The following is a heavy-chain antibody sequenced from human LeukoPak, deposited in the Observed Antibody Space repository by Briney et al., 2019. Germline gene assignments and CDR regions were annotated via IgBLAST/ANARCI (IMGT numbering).Heavy chain of an antibody. CDR2: INHSGST. J-gene: IGHJ4*02. CDR3: ARRKWELLGY. V-gene: IGHV4-34*01. D-gene: IGHD1-26*01. Sequence: PSETLSLACAVYGGSFSGYYWSWIRQPPGKGLEWIGEINHSGSTNYNPSLKSRVTISVDTSKNQFSLKLSSVTAADTAVYYCARRKWELLGYWGQGTLVTVSS. CDR1: GGSFSGYY.